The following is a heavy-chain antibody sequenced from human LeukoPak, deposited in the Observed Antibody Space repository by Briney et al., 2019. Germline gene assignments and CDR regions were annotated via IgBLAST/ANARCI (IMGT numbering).Heavy chain of an antibody. CDR1: GGTFSSYA. D-gene: IGHD6-6*01. V-gene: IGHV1-69*13. J-gene: IGHJ4*02. CDR2: IIPIFGTA. Sequence: GASVKVSCKASGGTFSSYAISWVRQAPGQGLEWMGGIIPIFGTANYAQKFQGRVTITADESTSTAYMELSSLRSEDTAVYYCASLGIAARRAFDYWGQGTLVTVSS. CDR3: ASLGIAARRAFDY.